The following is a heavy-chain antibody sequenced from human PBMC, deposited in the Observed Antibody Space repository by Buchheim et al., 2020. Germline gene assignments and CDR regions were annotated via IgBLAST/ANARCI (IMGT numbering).Heavy chain of an antibody. CDR3: ARRYNWNSGPLYYYYGMDV. J-gene: IGHJ6*02. CDR2: INPSGGST. Sequence: QVQLVQSGAEVKKPGAAVKVSCKASGYTFTSYYMHWVRQAPGQGLEWMGIINPSGGSTSYAQKLQGRVTMTRDTSTSTVYMELSSLRSEDTAVYYCARRYNWNSGPLYYYYGMDVWGQGTT. CDR1: GYTFTSYY. D-gene: IGHD1-7*01. V-gene: IGHV1-46*01.